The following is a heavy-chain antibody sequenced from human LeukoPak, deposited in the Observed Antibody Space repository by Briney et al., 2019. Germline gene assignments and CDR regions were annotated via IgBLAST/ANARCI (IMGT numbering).Heavy chain of an antibody. V-gene: IGHV1-2*02. CDR3: ARLNGNYFDY. CDR2: INPNSGAT. J-gene: IGHJ4*02. D-gene: IGHD1-1*01. Sequence: ASVKVSCKASGGTFSSYAISWVRQAPGQGLEWMAWINPNSGATDYAQKFQGRVTMTRDTSTNTVYMALSRLRSDDTAVYYCARLNGNYFDYWGQGTLVTVSS. CDR1: GGTFSSYA.